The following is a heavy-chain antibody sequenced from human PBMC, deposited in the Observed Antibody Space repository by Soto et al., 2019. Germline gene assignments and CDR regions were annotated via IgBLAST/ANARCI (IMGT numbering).Heavy chain of an antibody. V-gene: IGHV4-38-2*01. CDR3: ARTFDYYGMDV. CDR1: GYSIGSGYY. J-gene: IGHJ6*02. CDR2: IYHAGSV. Sequence: KPSETLSLTCGVSGYSIGSGYYWASIRQSPGKGLEWIGSIYHAGSVYYNPSLHGRVALSMDTSKNHFSLKLTSVTAADTAVYYCARTFDYYGMDVCSQGTTVTVSS.